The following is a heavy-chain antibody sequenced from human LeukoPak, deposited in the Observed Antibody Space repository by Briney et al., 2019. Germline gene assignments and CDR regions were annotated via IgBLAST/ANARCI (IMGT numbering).Heavy chain of an antibody. V-gene: IGHV1-46*01. CDR1: GYTFTSYY. CDR2: INPSGGST. CDR3: AGEPATTTVTYPFFDY. D-gene: IGHD4-17*01. J-gene: IGHJ4*02. Sequence: GASVKVSCTASGYTFTSYYMHWVRQAPGQGLEWMGIINPSGGSTTYAQKFQGRVTMTRDTSTSTVYMELSSLRSEDTAVYYCAGEPATTTVTYPFFDYWGQGILVTVSS.